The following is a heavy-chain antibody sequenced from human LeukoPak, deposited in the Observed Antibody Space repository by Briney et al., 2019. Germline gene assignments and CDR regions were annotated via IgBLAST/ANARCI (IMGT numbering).Heavy chain of an antibody. CDR3: ARASRGYSRFDP. Sequence: SETLSLTXAVYGGSFSGYYWSWIRQPPGKGLEWIGEINHSGSTNYNPSLKSRVTISVDTSKNQFSLKLSSVTAADTAVYYCARASRGYSRFDPWGQGTLVTVSS. D-gene: IGHD3-22*01. CDR1: GGSFSGYY. J-gene: IGHJ5*02. CDR2: INHSGST. V-gene: IGHV4-34*01.